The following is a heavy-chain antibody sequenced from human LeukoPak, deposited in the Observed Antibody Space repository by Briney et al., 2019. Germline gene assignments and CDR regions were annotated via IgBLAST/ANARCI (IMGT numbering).Heavy chain of an antibody. CDR1: GFTFSSYG. CDR2: IRYDGSNK. J-gene: IGHJ4*02. CDR3: AKARRVGCSSTSCYTLTPYDY. D-gene: IGHD2-2*02. V-gene: IGHV3-30*02. Sequence: GGSLRLSCAASGFTFSSYGVHWVRQAPGKGLEWVAFIRYDGSNKYYADSVKGRFTISRDNSKNTLYLQMNSLRAEDTAVYYCAKARRVGCSSTSCYTLTPYDYWGQGTLVTVSS.